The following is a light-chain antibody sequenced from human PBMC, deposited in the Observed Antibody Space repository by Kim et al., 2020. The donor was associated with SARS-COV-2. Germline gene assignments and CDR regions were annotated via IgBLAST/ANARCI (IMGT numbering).Light chain of an antibody. CDR2: DDD. V-gene: IGLV1-36*01. Sequence: QPVLTQPPSVSEAPRQRVTISCSGSSSNIGNNAVNWYQQLPGKAPKLLIYDDDLLPSGVSDRFSGSKSGTSASLAISGLQSEDEADYYCAAWDDSLNGYVFGTGTKVTVL. CDR3: AAWDDSLNGYV. J-gene: IGLJ1*01. CDR1: SSNIGNNA.